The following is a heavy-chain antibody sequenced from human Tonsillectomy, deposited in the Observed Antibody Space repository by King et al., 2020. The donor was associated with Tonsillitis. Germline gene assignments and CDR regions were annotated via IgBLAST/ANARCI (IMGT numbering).Heavy chain of an antibody. D-gene: IGHD1-7*01. CDR3: TRGDWNSRYAFDI. V-gene: IGHV3-48*04. CDR1: GFTFSIYS. CDR2: ISSSSSTI. J-gene: IGHJ3*02. Sequence: QLVPSGGGLVQPGGSLRLSCAASGFTFSIYSMNWVRQAPGKGLEWVSYISSSSSTIYYADSVKGRFTISRDNAKNSLFLQMNSLRAEDSAVYYCTRGDWNSRYAFDIWGHGTMVTVSS.